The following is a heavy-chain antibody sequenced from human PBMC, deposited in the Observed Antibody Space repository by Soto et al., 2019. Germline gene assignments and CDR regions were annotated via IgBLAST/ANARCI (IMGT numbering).Heavy chain of an antibody. CDR1: GFTFSSYA. V-gene: IGHV3-23*01. Sequence: PGGYLRLSCAASGFTFSSYAMSWVRQARGKGLEWVSAISGSGGSTYYADSVKGRFTISRDNSKNTLYLQMNSLRAEDTAVYYCAKDIIAVAGPQGYWGQGTLVTVSS. J-gene: IGHJ4*02. CDR3: AKDIIAVAGPQGY. D-gene: IGHD6-19*01. CDR2: ISGSGGST.